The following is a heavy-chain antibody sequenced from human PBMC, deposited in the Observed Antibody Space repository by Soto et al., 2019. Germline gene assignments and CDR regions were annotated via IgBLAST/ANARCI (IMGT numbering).Heavy chain of an antibody. CDR2: IYYSGST. CDR3: ARRRLLWFGELLNFDY. V-gene: IGHV4-39*01. D-gene: IGHD3-10*01. J-gene: IGHJ4*02. Sequence: PSETLSLTCTVSGGSISSSSNYWGWIRQPPGKGLEWIGSIYYSGSTYYNPSLKSRVTISVDTSKNQFSLKLSSVTAADTAVYYCARRRLLWFGELLNFDYWGQGTLVTVSS. CDR1: GGSISSSSNY.